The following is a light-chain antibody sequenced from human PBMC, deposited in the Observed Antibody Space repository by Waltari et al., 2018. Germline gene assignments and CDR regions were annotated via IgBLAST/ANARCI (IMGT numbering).Light chain of an antibody. CDR2: GEN. J-gene: IGLJ2*01. CDR3: NSRDRDGNYLI. V-gene: IGLV3-19*01. Sequence: SSELTQDPPVYVALGQTVLLQCQGDSLRSHFATWFQQNAGQAPVLVIYGENNRPSGIPDRFSGSNSGNTASLTITGAQAEDEADYYCNSRDRDGNYLIFGGGTKLTVL. CDR1: SLRSHF.